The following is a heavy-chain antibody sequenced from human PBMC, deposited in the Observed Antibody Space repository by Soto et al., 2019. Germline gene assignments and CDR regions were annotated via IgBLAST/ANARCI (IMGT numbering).Heavy chain of an antibody. CDR2: IYWDGDK. CDR3: AHRFTVVTVGYFDY. V-gene: IGHV2-5*02. Sequence: QITLKESGPTLVKPTQTLTLTCTFSGFSLSTSEVGVGWIRQPPGKALEWLALIYWDGDKRHNPSLKNRLTITKDPSKNPVVLTRTIMAPVDTATYYCAHRFTVVTVGYFDYWGQGTLVTVSS. J-gene: IGHJ4*02. D-gene: IGHD2-21*02. CDR1: GFSLSTSEVG.